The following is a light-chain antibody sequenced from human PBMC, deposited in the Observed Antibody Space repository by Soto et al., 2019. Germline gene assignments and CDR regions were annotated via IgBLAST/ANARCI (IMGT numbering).Light chain of an antibody. V-gene: IGKV3-11*01. CDR1: QSVSSY. CDR3: EQRSNWPPYT. CDR2: DAS. J-gene: IGKJ2*01. Sequence: EIVLTQSPDTLYLSRGERATLSCRASQSVSSYLAWYQQKPGQAPRLLIYDASNRATGIPARFSGSGSGTDFTLTISSLEPEDFAVHYCEQRSNWPPYTLGQGTKLEIK.